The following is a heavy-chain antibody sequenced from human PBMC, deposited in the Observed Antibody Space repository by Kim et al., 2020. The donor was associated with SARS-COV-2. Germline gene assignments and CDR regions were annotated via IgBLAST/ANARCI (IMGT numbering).Heavy chain of an antibody. V-gene: IGHV1-69*04. Sequence: NYAQKFQGRVTITADKSTSTAYMELSSLRSEDTAVYYCARDAPYGDYGGYWGQGTLVTVSS. D-gene: IGHD4-17*01. CDR3: ARDAPYGDYGGY. J-gene: IGHJ4*02.